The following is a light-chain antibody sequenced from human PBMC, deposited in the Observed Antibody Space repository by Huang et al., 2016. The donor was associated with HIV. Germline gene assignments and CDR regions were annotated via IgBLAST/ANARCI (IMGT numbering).Light chain of an antibody. CDR1: QTISSY. CDR2: GAS. V-gene: IGKV1-39*01. Sequence: DIQITQSPSSLSASVGDRVTITCRASQTISSYLNLYQHKPGKAPKLLIYGASSLQGGVPSRFSGSGSGTDFTLTISNLQPEDFATYYCQQSFSAPRYTFGQGTKLEIK. J-gene: IGKJ2*01. CDR3: QQSFSAPRYT.